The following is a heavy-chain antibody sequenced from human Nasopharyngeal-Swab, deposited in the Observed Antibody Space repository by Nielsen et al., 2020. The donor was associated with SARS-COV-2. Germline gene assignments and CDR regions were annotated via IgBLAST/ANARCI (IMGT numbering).Heavy chain of an antibody. CDR1: GGSISSYY. D-gene: IGHD2-21*02. J-gene: IGHJ3*02. Sequence: SETLSLTCIVSGGSISSYYWSWIRQPPGKGLEWIGYIYYSGSTNYNPSLKSRVTISVDTSKNQFSLKLSSVTAADTAVYYCARSCGGDCYGAFDIWGQGTMVTVSS. CDR2: IYYSGST. V-gene: IGHV4-59*01. CDR3: ARSCGGDCYGAFDI.